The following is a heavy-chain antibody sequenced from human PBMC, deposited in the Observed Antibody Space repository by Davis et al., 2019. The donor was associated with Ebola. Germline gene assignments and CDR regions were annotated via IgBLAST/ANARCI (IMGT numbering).Heavy chain of an antibody. J-gene: IGHJ4*02. CDR3: AKDPSPPVTSPRI. V-gene: IGHV3-43*01. CDR2: INWAGTST. CDR1: GFTFDDYT. Sequence: PGGSLRLSCAASGFTFDDYTMHWVRQGPGKGLEWVCLINWAGTSTFYAESVKGRFTISRDNSKNSLYLQMNSLRTEDSAIYYCAKDPSPPVTSPRIWGQGTVVTVSS. D-gene: IGHD4-17*01.